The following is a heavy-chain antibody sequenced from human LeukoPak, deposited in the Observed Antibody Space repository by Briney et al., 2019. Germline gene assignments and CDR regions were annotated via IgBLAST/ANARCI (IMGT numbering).Heavy chain of an antibody. CDR2: ISSSSNTI. CDR1: GFTFSSYS. V-gene: IGHV3-48*04. Sequence: GGSLRLSCAASGFTFSSYSMNWVRQAPGKGLEWVSYISSSSNTIYYADSVKGRFTISRDNAKHSLYLQMNSLRAEDTAVYYCASSAPSDIWGRGTMVTVSS. CDR3: ASSAPSDI. J-gene: IGHJ3*02.